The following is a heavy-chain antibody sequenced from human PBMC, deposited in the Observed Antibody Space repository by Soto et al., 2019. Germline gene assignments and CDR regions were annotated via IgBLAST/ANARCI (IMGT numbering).Heavy chain of an antibody. CDR2: IIPIFGTT. Sequence: QVQLVQSGAEVKKPGSSVKVSCKASGGTFSNYAISWVRQAPGQGLEWMGGIIPIFGTTNYAQRFQGRVTITADEPTSTAYMELSSRRPEDTAVYYCARVSSSWYKDYFDYWGQGTLVTVSS. V-gene: IGHV1-69*12. CDR1: GGTFSNYA. CDR3: ARVSSSWYKDYFDY. J-gene: IGHJ4*02. D-gene: IGHD6-13*01.